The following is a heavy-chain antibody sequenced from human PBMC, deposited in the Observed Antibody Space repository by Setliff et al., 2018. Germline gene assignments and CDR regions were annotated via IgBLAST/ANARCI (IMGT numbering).Heavy chain of an antibody. D-gene: IGHD6-13*01. CDR2: IRSKSESSET. V-gene: IGHV3-73*01. CDR1: GFTFSVSA. J-gene: IGHJ3*02. Sequence: GGSLRLSCAASGFTFSVSAMYWVRQASGKGLEWVGRIRSKSESSETIYAASVRGRFTISRDDSKNTAYLQMNSLKTEDTAVYYCAAAPAGSDVFDMWGQGTMVTVSS. CDR3: AAAPAGSDVFDM.